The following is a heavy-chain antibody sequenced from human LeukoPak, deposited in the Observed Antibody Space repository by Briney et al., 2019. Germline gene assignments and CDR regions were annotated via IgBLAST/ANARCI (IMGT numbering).Heavy chain of an antibody. D-gene: IGHD4-23*01. CDR3: AADALPYGGNSGGVPG. CDR2: IVVGSGNT. CDR1: GFTFTSSA. V-gene: IGHV1-58*01. J-gene: IGHJ4*02. Sequence: ASVKVSCKASGFTFTSSAVQWVRQARGQRLEWIGWIVVGSGNTNYAQKFQERVTITRDMSTSTAYMELSSLRSEDTAVYYCAADALPYGGNSGGVPGWGQGTLVTVSS.